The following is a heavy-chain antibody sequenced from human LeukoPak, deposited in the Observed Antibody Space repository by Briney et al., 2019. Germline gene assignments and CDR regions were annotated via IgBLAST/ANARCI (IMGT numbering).Heavy chain of an antibody. J-gene: IGHJ6*02. Sequence: SVKVSCTASGVTLINYGITWVRQAPGQGLEWMGGIIPIFGTANYAQKFQGRVTITTDESTSTAYMELRSLRSEDTAVYYCATGNSPRATPPTTYYYRMDVWGQGTTVAVSS. CDR2: IIPIFGTA. CDR3: ATGNSPRATPPTTYYYRMDV. CDR1: GVTLINYG. D-gene: IGHD1-14*01. V-gene: IGHV1-69*05.